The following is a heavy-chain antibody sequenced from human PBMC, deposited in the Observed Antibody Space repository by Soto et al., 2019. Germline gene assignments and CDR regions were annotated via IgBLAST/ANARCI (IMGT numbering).Heavy chain of an antibody. CDR2: INPSGGST. Sequence: GQGLEWMGIINPSGGSTSYAQKFQGRVTMTRDTSTSTVYMELSSLRSEDTAVYYCARVRGVGFYYYMDVWGKGTTVTVSS. V-gene: IGHV1-46*03. J-gene: IGHJ6*03. CDR3: ARVRGVGFYYYMDV. D-gene: IGHD2-15*01.